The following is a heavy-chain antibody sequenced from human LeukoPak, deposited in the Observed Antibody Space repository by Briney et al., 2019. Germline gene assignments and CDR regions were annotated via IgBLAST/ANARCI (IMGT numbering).Heavy chain of an antibody. CDR2: ISSSGSSI. V-gene: IGHV3-48*03. CDR3: ARGGTGATKRYYFYGMDV. D-gene: IGHD1-26*01. CDR1: GFTFSSYE. Sequence: PGRSLRLSCAASGFTFSSYEMNWVRQAPGKGLEWVSHISSSGSSIYYADSVKGRFTISRDNAKNSLYLQMNSLRAEDTAVYYCARGGTGATKRYYFYGMDVWGQGTTVTVSS. J-gene: IGHJ6*02.